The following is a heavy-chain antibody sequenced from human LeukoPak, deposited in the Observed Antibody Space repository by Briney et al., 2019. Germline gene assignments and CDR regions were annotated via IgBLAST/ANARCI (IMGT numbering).Heavy chain of an antibody. Sequence: GSLRLSCAASGFTFSSYSMNWVRQAPGKGLEWVSSISSSSSYIYYADSVKGRFTISRDNAKNSLYLQMNSLRAEDTAVYYCARDRRAYYYDSSGYYSLDYWGQGTLVTVSS. CDR3: ARDRRAYYYDSSGYYSLDY. V-gene: IGHV3-21*01. J-gene: IGHJ4*02. D-gene: IGHD3-22*01. CDR1: GFTFSSYS. CDR2: ISSSSSYI.